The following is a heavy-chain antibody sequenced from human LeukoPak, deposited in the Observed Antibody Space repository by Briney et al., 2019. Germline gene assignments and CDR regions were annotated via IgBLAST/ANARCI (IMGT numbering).Heavy chain of an antibody. CDR2: ISYDGSNK. J-gene: IGHJ6*04. CDR3: AKDRSQWLGPFYYYGMDV. D-gene: IGHD6-19*01. Sequence: GGSLRLSCAASGFTFSSYGMHWVRQAPGKGLEWAAVISYDGSNKYYADSVKGRFTISRDNSKNTLYLQMNSLRAEDTAVYYCAKDRSQWLGPFYYYGMDVWGKGTTVTVSS. CDR1: GFTFSSYG. V-gene: IGHV3-30*18.